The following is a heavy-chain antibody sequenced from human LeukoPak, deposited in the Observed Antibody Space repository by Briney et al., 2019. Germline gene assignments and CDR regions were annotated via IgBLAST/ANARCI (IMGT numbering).Heavy chain of an antibody. J-gene: IGHJ4*02. Sequence: GGSLRPSCAASGFTFDDYAMHWVRQAPGKGLEWVSGISWNSGSIGYADSVKGRFTISRDNAKNSLYLQMNSLRAEDTALYYCAKAPCGGDCYLLDYWGQGTLVTVSS. CDR3: AKAPCGGDCYLLDY. CDR2: ISWNSGSI. V-gene: IGHV3-9*01. CDR1: GFTFDDYA. D-gene: IGHD2-21*02.